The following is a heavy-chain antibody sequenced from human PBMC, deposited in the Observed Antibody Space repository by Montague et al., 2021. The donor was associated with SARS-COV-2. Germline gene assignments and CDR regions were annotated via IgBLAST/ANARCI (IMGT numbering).Heavy chain of an antibody. CDR3: ASAPRYSFGFWAY. J-gene: IGHJ4*02. CDR1: GASSSNYY. Sequence: SETLSLTCAVYGASSSNYYWSWIRQSPGKGLEWVGEINHSGYTDXNPSRESRLTISLDSSKKQFSLKMTSVTAADTAIYYCASAPRYSFGFWAYWGQGTLVSVSS. CDR2: INHSGYT. D-gene: IGHD5-12*01. V-gene: IGHV4-34*01.